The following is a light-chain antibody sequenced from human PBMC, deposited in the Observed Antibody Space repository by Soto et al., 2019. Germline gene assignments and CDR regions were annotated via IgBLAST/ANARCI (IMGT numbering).Light chain of an antibody. CDR1: SGHSSYI. J-gene: IGLJ7*01. Sequence: QLVLTQSSSASASLGSSVKLTCTLSSGHSSYIIAWHQQQPGKAPRYLMKLEGSGSYNKGSGVPDRFLGSSSGADRYLTISNLQSEDEADYYCETWDSNSAVFGGGTQLTVL. V-gene: IGLV4-60*03. CDR2: LEGSGSY. CDR3: ETWDSNSAV.